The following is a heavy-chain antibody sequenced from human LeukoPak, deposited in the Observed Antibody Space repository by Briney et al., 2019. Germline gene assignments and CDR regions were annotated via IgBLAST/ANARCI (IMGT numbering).Heavy chain of an antibody. CDR3: VRGDRRDL. J-gene: IGHJ4*02. CDR2: ISSSGQSK. V-gene: IGHV3-21*01. Sequence: GGSLRLSCAVSRFSFNPDTMNWVRQAPGKGLEWLSSISSSGQSKYYADSVRGRCIISRDNAKQLMDLQMNGLRAEDTAVSYCVRGDRRDLWGQGTLVTVSS. CDR1: RFSFNPDT. D-gene: IGHD5-24*01.